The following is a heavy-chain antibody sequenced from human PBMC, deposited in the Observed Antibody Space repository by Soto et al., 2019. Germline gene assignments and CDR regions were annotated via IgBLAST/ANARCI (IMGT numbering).Heavy chain of an antibody. Sequence: EVQLVESGGGLVQPGGSLRVSCAASGFTLRSHRIHWVRQAQGKGLEWVSRIDTDGGGTSYADSVKGRFTISTDNAKNTVYLQMNGLRAEDTAVYYCATVFGLWGQGTLVTVSS. CDR3: ATVFGL. CDR2: IDTDGGGT. D-gene: IGHD3-16*01. V-gene: IGHV3-74*01. J-gene: IGHJ4*02. CDR1: GFTLRSHR.